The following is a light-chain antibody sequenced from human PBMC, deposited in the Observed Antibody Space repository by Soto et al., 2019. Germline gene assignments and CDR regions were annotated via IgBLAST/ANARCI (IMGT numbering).Light chain of an antibody. CDR3: QKYNSAPWT. V-gene: IGKV1-27*01. Sequence: DIQMTQSPSSLSASVGDRVTITCRASQGISNYLTWYQQKPGKAPKLLIYATSTLQPGVPSRFSGSGSGTDFTLAISSLQPEDAATYYCQKYNSAPWTFGRGTKVEIK. CDR1: QGISNY. CDR2: ATS. J-gene: IGKJ1*01.